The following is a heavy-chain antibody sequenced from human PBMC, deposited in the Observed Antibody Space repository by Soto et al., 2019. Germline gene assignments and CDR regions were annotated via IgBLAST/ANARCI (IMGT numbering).Heavy chain of an antibody. V-gene: IGHV3-30-3*01. CDR3: ARDSMPAACINWAFNWFDP. Sequence: QVQLVESGGGVVQPGRSLTLSCAASGFTFSTYAMHWVRQAPGKGLEWVAVISYDGSNQIYTDSVKGRNTISRDNSNNTLYLQMNSLRPEDTAVFYCARDSMPAACINWAFNWFDPWGQGTLVTVSS. D-gene: IGHD6-13*01. CDR1: GFTFSTYA. J-gene: IGHJ5*02. CDR2: ISYDGSNQ.